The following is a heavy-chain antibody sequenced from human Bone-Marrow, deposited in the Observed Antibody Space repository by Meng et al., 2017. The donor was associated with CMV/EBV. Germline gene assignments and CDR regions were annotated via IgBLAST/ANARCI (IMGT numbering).Heavy chain of an antibody. J-gene: IGHJ6*02. V-gene: IGHV1-18*01. Sequence: ASVKDTCKASGYTYTSYGISWVRQAPGQGLEWMGWISAYNGNTNYAQKLQGRVTMTTDTSTSTAYMELRSLRSDDTAVYYCARVLVVVSGGMDVWGQGTTVTVSS. D-gene: IGHD2-21*01. CDR1: GYTYTSYG. CDR3: ARVLVVVSGGMDV. CDR2: ISAYNGNT.